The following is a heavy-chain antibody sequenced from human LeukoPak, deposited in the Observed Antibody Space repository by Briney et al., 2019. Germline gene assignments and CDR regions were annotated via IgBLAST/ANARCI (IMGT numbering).Heavy chain of an antibody. CDR1: GGSISSYY. J-gene: IGHJ6*03. CDR2: IYTSGST. D-gene: IGHD6-13*01. V-gene: IGHV4-4*09. CDR3: ARVKYSSSWYYYYYVDV. Sequence: PSETLSLTCTVSGGSISSYYWSWIRQPPGKGLEWIGYIYTSGSTNYNPSLKSRVTISVDTSKNQFSLKLSSVTAADTAVYYCARVKYSSSWYYYYYVDVWGKGTTVTVSS.